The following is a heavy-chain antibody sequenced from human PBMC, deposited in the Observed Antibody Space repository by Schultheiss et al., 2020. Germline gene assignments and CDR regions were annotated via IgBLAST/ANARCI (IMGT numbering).Heavy chain of an antibody. J-gene: IGHJ5*02. D-gene: IGHD6-19*01. Sequence: GGSLRLSCAASGFDFTGSGLHWVRQSSGQGLEWVGRIGTRSNLYATSYAASVKGRFTISRDNSKTTAYLQMNSLKTEDTAMYYCARDSPPRSSGWYNWFDPWGKGILVTVSS. CDR1: GFDFTGSG. V-gene: IGHV3-73*01. CDR3: ARDSPPRSSGWYNWFDP. CDR2: IGTRSNLYAT.